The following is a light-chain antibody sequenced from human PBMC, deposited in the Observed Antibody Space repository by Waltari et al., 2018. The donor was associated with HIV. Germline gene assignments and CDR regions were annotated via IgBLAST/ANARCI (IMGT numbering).Light chain of an antibody. CDR1: SSDVGGFDY. Sequence: QSALTQPPSASGSPGQSVTISCTGTSSDVGGFDYASWYHQHPPKAPKLILYEVNRRPSGVPDRFSGSKSGNTASLTVSGLQPEDEGDYYCSSYKDANDVVFGGGTKLTVL. CDR2: EVN. V-gene: IGLV2-8*01. CDR3: SSYKDANDVV. J-gene: IGLJ2*01.